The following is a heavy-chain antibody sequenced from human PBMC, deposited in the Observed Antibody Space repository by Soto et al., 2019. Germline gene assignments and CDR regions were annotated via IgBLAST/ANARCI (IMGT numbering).Heavy chain of an antibody. CDR3: ARDYSKYYDFWSGYKYYYYGMGV. CDR1: GFTFSSYW. Sequence: GGSLRLSCAASGFTFSSYWMHWVRQAPGKGLVWVSRINSDGSSTSYADSVKGRFTISRDNAKNTLYLQMNSLRAEDTAVYYCARDYSKYYDFWSGYKYYYYGMGVWRQVPTGTGSS. V-gene: IGHV3-74*01. J-gene: IGHJ6*02. CDR2: INSDGSST. D-gene: IGHD3-3*01.